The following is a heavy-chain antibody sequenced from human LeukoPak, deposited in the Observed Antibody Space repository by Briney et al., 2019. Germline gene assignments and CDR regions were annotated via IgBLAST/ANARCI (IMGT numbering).Heavy chain of an antibody. CDR1: GGSFSVYY. CDR3: ATLSLGYCSSTSCYPEYYFDY. D-gene: IGHD2-2*01. Sequence: SETLSLTCAVYGGSFSVYYWSWIRQPPGKGLEWIGEINHSGSTNYNPSLKSRVTISVDTSKNQFSLKLSSVTAADTAVYYCATLSLGYCSSTSCYPEYYFDYWGQGTLVTVSS. J-gene: IGHJ4*02. CDR2: INHSGST. V-gene: IGHV4-34*01.